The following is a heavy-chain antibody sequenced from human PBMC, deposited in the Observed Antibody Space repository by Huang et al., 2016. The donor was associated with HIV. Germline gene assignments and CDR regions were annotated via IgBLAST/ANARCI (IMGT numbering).Heavy chain of an antibody. J-gene: IGHJ3*02. V-gene: IGHV4-39*01. CDR2: IYNTGGT. Sequence: QLQLQESGPGLVKPSETLSLTCAVSGGSVRDSNYYWGWTRQPPGQGLEWIGTIYNTGGTNYNPSLKSRVTISGDTSEKQFSLKFTSVTAADTAVYFCARSLKYYYDGSRDVFDIWGLGTLITVSS. CDR3: ARSLKYYYDGSRDVFDI. D-gene: IGHD3-22*01. CDR1: GGSVRDSNYY.